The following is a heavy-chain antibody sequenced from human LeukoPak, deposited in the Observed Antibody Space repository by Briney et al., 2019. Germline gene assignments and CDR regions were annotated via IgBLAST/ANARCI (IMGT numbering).Heavy chain of an antibody. J-gene: IGHJ3*02. CDR3: ARDLSYSYDI. CDR2: IGHDGNYK. CDR1: GLNINSYG. D-gene: IGHD2-15*01. V-gene: IGHV3-30*02. Sequence: GGSLRLSCVVSGLNINSYGFHWFRQTPGKGLEWLAFIGHDGNYKHYGDSARGRFTITRDNSKNTIYLQMNSLGADDTSLYRCARDLSYSYDIWGQGTEVTVSS.